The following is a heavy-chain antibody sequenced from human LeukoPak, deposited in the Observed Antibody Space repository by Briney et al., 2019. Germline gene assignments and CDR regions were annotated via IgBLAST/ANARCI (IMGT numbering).Heavy chain of an antibody. D-gene: IGHD1-26*01. J-gene: IGHJ3*02. CDR2: ISAYNGNT. CDR1: GYTFTSYG. Sequence: GASVKVSCKASGYTFTSYGISWVRQAPGQGLEWMGWISAYNGNTNYAQKLQGRVTMTTDTSTSTAYMELRSLRSDDTAVYYCARDSGSYAEQPPDAFDIWGQGTMVTVSS. CDR3: ARDSGSYAEQPPDAFDI. V-gene: IGHV1-18*01.